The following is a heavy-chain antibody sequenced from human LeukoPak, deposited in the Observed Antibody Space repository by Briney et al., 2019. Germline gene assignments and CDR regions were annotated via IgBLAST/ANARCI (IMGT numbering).Heavy chain of an antibody. V-gene: IGHV1-2*02. J-gene: IGHJ4*02. CDR2: INPNSGGT. CDR1: GYTFTGYY. CDR3: ARDPHYYGSASYGGDYFDY. Sequence: ASVKVSCKGSGYTFTGYYMHWVRQAPGQGLEWMGWINPNSGGTNYAQKFQGRVTMTRDTSISTAYMELSRLRSDDTAVYYCARDPHYYGSASYGGDYFDYWGQGTLVTVSS. D-gene: IGHD3-10*01.